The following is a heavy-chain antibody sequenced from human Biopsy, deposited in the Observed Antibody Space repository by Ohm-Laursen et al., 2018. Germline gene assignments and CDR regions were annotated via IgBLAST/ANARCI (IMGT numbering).Heavy chain of an antibody. CDR1: GFTFSSYA. CDR3: AKCMTGGSNYYFHH. Sequence: SLRLSCAASGFTFSSYAMTWVRQAPRKGLEWVSVINTSGGSTHYAVSVKGRFTISRDNSKNTLYLQMNSLRGEDTAVYYCAKCMTGGSNYYFHHCGQGTLVTVSS. V-gene: IGHV3-23*01. D-gene: IGHD2-8*01. J-gene: IGHJ4*02. CDR2: INTSGGST.